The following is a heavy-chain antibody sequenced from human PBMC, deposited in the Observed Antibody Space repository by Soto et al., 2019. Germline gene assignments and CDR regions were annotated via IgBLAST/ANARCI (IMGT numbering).Heavy chain of an antibody. V-gene: IGHV1-46*03. CDR3: ARRNVVATIAHFDS. CDR2: INPSEGST. Sequence: QVQLVQSGAEVKKPGASVTVSCKASRYSFTTYLIDWVRQAPGQGLEWMGTINPSEGSTSFAQKFQGRVTMTRDTSTSTVYMELSSLISEDTAVYYCARRNVVATIAHFDSWGQGTLVTVSS. CDR1: RYSFTTYL. D-gene: IGHD5-12*01. J-gene: IGHJ4*02.